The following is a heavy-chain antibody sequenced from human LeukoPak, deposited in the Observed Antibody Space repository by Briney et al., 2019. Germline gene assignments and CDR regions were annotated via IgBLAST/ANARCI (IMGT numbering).Heavy chain of an antibody. V-gene: IGHV3-9*01. CDR2: ISWNSGSI. CDR1: EFTFDDYA. CDR3: AKDRASSGWYYFDY. Sequence: GRSLRLSCAAPEFTFDDYAMHWVRQAPGKGLEWVSGISWNSGSIGYADSVKGRFTISRDNAKNSLYLQMNSLRAEDTALYYCAKDRASSGWYYFDYWGQGTLVTVSS. J-gene: IGHJ4*02. D-gene: IGHD6-19*01.